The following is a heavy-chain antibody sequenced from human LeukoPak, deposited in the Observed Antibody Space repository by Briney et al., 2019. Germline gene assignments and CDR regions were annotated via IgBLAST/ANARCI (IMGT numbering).Heavy chain of an antibody. D-gene: IGHD3-3*01. CDR3: ARADFIDAGPYLIGP. J-gene: IGHJ5*02. V-gene: IGHV1-2*02. CDR1: GYSFTDYY. Sequence: ASVKVSCKSSGYSFTDYYIHWVRQAPGQGLEWMGWINTKTSRTSSARKFQGRVTMTSDPSIPTVYMDMAWLTSDDTAIYFCARADFIDAGPYLIGPWGQGTLVTVSS. CDR2: INTKTSRT.